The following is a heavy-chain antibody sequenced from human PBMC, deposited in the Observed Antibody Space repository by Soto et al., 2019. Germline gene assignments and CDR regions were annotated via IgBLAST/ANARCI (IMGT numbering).Heavy chain of an antibody. Sequence: QVQLVQSGAEEKKPGASVKVSCQASGYTFTSYAMHWVRQAPGQRLEWMGWINAGNGNTKYSQKFQGRVTITRDTSASTAYMELSSLRSEDTAVYYCARDLGYALPDYWGQGTLVTVSS. V-gene: IGHV1-3*05. CDR2: INAGNGNT. J-gene: IGHJ4*02. CDR1: GYTFTSYA. D-gene: IGHD2-15*01. CDR3: ARDLGYALPDY.